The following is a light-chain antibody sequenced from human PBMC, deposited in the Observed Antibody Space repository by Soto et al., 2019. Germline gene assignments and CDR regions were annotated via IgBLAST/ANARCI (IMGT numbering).Light chain of an antibody. CDR3: SSYAGSSTYV. Sequence: SSLNQPPSASVSPGQSVTISCTGTSSDVGGYDYVSWYQQHPGKAPKLMIYEVSKRPSGVPDRFSGSKSGNTASLTVSGLQAEDEADYYCSSYAGSSTYVFGTGTKVTVL. V-gene: IGLV2-8*01. J-gene: IGLJ1*01. CDR1: SSDVGGYDY. CDR2: EVS.